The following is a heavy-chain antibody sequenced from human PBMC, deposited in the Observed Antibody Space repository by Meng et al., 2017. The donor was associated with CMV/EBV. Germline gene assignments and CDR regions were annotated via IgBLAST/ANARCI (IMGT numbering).Heavy chain of an antibody. CDR2: INPSGGST. CDR1: GYTFTSYY. Sequence: ASVKVSCKASGYTFTSYYMHWVRQAPGQGLEWMGIINPSGGSTSYAQKFQGRVTMTRDTSTSTVYMELSSLRSEDTAVYYCARAPLQVEMATMGNYFDYWGQGTLVTVSS. V-gene: IGHV1-46*01. J-gene: IGHJ4*02. CDR3: ARAPLQVEMATMGNYFDY. D-gene: IGHD5-24*01.